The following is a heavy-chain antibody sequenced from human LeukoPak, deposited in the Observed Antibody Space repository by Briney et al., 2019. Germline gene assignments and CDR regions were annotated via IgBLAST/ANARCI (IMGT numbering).Heavy chain of an antibody. CDR1: GFTFDDYG. D-gene: IGHD2-8*02. J-gene: IGHJ4*02. V-gene: IGHV3-20*04. CDR3: ATDTGAFHFAY. Sequence: GGSLRLSCAASGFTFDDYGMSWVRQAPGKGLEWVSAINWNGGRSVHADSVKGRFTISRDNAKNTLSLQMDSLRGEDSAMYYCATDTGAFHFAYWGQGTLVTVSS. CDR2: INWNGGRS.